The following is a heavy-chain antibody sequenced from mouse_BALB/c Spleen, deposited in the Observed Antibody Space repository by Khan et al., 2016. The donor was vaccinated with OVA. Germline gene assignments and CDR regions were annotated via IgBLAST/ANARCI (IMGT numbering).Heavy chain of an antibody. CDR2: ISYSGGT. CDR3: SRSVTIATVVATDFDY. CDR1: GYSITSDYA. Sequence: EVKLEESGPGLVKPSQSLSLTCTVTGYSITSDYAWNWIRQFPGNKLERMGYISYSGGTIYNPSLESRISITRDTSKNLFFLPFHSVTPEDTATYYCSRSVTIATVVATDFDYWGQGTTLTVSS. J-gene: IGHJ2*01. D-gene: IGHD1-1*01. V-gene: IGHV3-2*02.